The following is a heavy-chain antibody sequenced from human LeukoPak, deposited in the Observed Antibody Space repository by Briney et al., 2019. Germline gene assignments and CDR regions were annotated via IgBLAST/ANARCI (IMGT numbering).Heavy chain of an antibody. D-gene: IGHD2-2*01. CDR3: ARGGVVVVPAAMPLYNWFDP. V-gene: IGHV5-51*01. J-gene: IGHJ5*02. CDR2: IYPGDSDT. CDR1: GYSFTSYW. Sequence: GESLKISCKGSGYSFTSYWIGWVRQMPGKGLEWMGIIYPGDSDTRYSPSFQGQVTISADKSISTAYLQWSSLKASDTAMYYCARGGVVVVPAAMPLYNWFDPWGQGTLVTVSS.